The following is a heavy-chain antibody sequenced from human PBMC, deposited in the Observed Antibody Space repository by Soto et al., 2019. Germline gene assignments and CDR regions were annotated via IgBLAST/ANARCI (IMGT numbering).Heavy chain of an antibody. D-gene: IGHD5-12*01. CDR2: INPNNGDT. Sequence: ASVKVSCKASGYTFTGYYIHWVRQAPGQGLEWMGWINPNNGDTNYAQKFQGRVSMARDTSTSTAYTELSSLRFDDTAVYYCARHSGYDYVFDYWGQGTLVTVS. CDR3: ARHSGYDYVFDY. CDR1: GYTFTGYY. V-gene: IGHV1-2*02. J-gene: IGHJ4*02.